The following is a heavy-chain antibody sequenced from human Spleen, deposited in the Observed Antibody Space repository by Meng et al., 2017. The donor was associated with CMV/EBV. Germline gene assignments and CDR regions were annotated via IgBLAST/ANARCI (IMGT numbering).Heavy chain of an antibody. CDR1: FTFSTSA. V-gene: IGHV3-30-3*01. D-gene: IGHD5-18*01. CDR2: ISYDGPVT. CDR3: ARDWGYGYKTTPYSLDY. J-gene: IGHJ4*02. Sequence: FTFSTSAMRWVRPAPGNGLEWVAIISYDGPVTYYPASVTDRFTISRDNPQNTLYLQLARLRADDTAVYFCARDWGYGYKTTPYSLDYWGQGTLVTVSS.